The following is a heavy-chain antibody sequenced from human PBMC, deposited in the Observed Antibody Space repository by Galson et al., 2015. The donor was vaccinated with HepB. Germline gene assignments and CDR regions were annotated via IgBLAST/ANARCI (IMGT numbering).Heavy chain of an antibody. J-gene: IGHJ2*01. CDR1: GYTFTGYY. V-gene: IGHV1-2*04. CDR2: INPNSGGT. Sequence: SVKVSCKASGYTFTGYYMHWVRQAPGQGLEWTGWINPNSGGTNYAQKFQGWVTMTRDTSISTAYMELSRLRSDDTAVYYCARVVGDTAMVTGNWYFDLWGRGTLVTVSS. CDR3: ARVVGDTAMVTGNWYFDL. D-gene: IGHD5-18*01.